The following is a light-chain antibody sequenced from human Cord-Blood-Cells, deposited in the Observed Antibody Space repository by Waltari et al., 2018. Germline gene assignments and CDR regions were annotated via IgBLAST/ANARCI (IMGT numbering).Light chain of an antibody. V-gene: IGLV2-11*01. Sequence: QSALTQPRSVSGSPGPSVTISCTGTSSDVGGYNYVSWYQQHPGKAPTLMIYEVNNRPSGVPDRFSGSKSGNTASLTISGRQAEDEADYYCCSYAGSYTWVFGGGTKLTVL. CDR1: SSDVGGYNY. J-gene: IGLJ3*02. CDR3: CSYAGSYTWV. CDR2: EVN.